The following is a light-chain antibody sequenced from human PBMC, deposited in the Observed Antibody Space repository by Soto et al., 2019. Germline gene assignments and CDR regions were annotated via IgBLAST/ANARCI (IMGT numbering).Light chain of an antibody. Sequence: PGTLSLFPGERATLSCRASQSVSSSYLAWYQQKPGQAPRLLIYGASTRATGIPDRFSASGSGTDFTLTISGLEPEDFAVYYCQQYGSSLITFGQGTRLEIK. CDR2: GAS. CDR1: QSVSSSY. J-gene: IGKJ5*01. V-gene: IGKV3-20*01. CDR3: QQYGSSLIT.